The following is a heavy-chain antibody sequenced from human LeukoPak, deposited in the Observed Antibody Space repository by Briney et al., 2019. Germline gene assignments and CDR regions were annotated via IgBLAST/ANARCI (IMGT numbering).Heavy chain of an antibody. Sequence: PGGSLRLSCAASGFTVSTNYMTWVRQAPGKGLEWVSVIYSGGTTYYADSVKGRFTISRDNSKNTVYLQMNSLRAEDTAVYYCARGLGYGSGPVDHWGQGTLVTLSS. J-gene: IGHJ4*02. D-gene: IGHD3-10*01. CDR2: IYSGGTT. CDR1: GFTVSTNY. CDR3: ARGLGYGSGPVDH. V-gene: IGHV3-53*01.